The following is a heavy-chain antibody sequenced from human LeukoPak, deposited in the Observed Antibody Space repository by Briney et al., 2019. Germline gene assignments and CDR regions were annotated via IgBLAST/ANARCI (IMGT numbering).Heavy chain of an antibody. V-gene: IGHV3-48*01. CDR2: ISSGSSTI. CDR1: GFTFSSYS. D-gene: IGHD6-19*01. Sequence: GGSLRLSCAASGFTFSSYSMNWVRQAPGKGLEWVSYISSGSSTIYYADSVKGRFTISRDNAKNSLYVQMNSLRAEDTAVYYCASAKYSCGWQFDYWGQGTLVTVSS. J-gene: IGHJ4*02. CDR3: ASAKYSCGWQFDY.